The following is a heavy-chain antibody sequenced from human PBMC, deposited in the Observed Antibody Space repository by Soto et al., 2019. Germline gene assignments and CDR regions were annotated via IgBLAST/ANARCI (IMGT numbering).Heavy chain of an antibody. CDR2: IYHSGST. V-gene: IGHV4-30-2*01. J-gene: IGHJ6*02. D-gene: IGHD2-21*02. CDR3: ARGPLTEDYYYYGMDV. Sequence: QLQLQESGSGLVKPSQALSLTCAVSGGSISSGGYSWSWIRQPPVKGLEWFGYIYHSGSTYYNPSHQSRVTISVDRTKNQFSLKLSSVTAADTAVYYCARGPLTEDYYYYGMDVWGQGTTVTVSS. CDR1: GGSISSGGYS.